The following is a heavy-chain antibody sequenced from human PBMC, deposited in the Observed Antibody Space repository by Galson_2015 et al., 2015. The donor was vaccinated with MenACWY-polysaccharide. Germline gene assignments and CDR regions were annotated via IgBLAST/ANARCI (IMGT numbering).Heavy chain of an antibody. J-gene: IGHJ4*02. Sequence: SLRLSCAASGFTFSSYSMNWVRQAPGKGLEWVSSISTSSSYIYYADSMKGRFTISRDNAKNSLYLQMNSLRAEDTAVYYCARLLYNSGHTVDYWVQGTLVTVAS. CDR2: ISTSSSYI. V-gene: IGHV3-21*01. D-gene: IGHD6-19*01. CDR3: ARLLYNSGHTVDY. CDR1: GFTFSSYS.